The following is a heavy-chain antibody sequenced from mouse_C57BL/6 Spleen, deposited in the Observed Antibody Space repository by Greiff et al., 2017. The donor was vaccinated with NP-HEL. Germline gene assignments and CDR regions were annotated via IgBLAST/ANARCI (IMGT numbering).Heavy chain of an antibody. J-gene: IGHJ4*01. V-gene: IGHV1-26*01. CDR2: INPNNGGT. Sequence: EVQLQQSGPELVKPGASVKISCKASGYTFTDYYMNWVKQSHGKSLEWIGDINPNNGGTSYNQKFKGKATLTVDKSSSTAYMELRSLTSEDSAGYYCARGRYYGSYYAMDYWGQGTSVTVSS. CDR3: ARGRYYGSYYAMDY. CDR1: GYTFTDYY. D-gene: IGHD1-1*01.